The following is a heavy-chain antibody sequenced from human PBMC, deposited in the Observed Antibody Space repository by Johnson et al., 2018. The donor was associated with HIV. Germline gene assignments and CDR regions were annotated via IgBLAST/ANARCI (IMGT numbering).Heavy chain of an antibody. CDR2: ISYDGSNK. J-gene: IGHJ3*02. CDR1: GFTFSSYG. V-gene: IGHV3-30*18. D-gene: IGHD1-26*01. CDR3: AKWSIVGATFSDAFDI. Sequence: QVQLVESGGGVVQPGRSLRLSCAASGFTFSSYGMHWVRQAPGKGLEWVAVISYDGSNKYYADSVKGRFTISRDNSKNTLYLQMNSLRAEDTAVYYCAKWSIVGATFSDAFDIWGQGTMVTVSS.